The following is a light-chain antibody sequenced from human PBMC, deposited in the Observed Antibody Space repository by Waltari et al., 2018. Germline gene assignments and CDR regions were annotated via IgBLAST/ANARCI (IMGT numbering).Light chain of an antibody. CDR2: EVS. CDR3: CSYAGSSTWV. V-gene: IGLV2-23*02. J-gene: IGLJ3*02. Sequence: QSALTQPASVSGSAGQSITISCTGTSSDVGSDNIISWYQQHPGKAPKLMIYEVSKRPSGVSNRFSGSKSGNTASLTISGLQAEDEADYYCCSYAGSSTWVFGGGTKLTVL. CDR1: SSDVGSDNI.